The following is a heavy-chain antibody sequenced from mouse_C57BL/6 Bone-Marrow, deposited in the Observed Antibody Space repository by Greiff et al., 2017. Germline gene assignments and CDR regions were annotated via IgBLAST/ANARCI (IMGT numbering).Heavy chain of an antibody. V-gene: IGHV1-50*01. CDR1: GYTFTSYW. CDR2: IDPSDSYT. D-gene: IGHD2-4*01. CDR3: ARGGYYDYDGLDY. Sequence: QVQLQQPGAELVKPGASVKLSCKASGYTFTSYWMQWVKQRPGQGLEWIGEIDPSDSYTNYNQKFKGKATLTVDTSSSTAYMQLSSLTSEDSAVYYCARGGYYDYDGLDYWGQGTTLTVSS. J-gene: IGHJ2*01.